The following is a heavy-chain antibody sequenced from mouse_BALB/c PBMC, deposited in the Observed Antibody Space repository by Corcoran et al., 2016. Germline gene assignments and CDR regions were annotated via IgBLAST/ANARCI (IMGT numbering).Heavy chain of an antibody. CDR3: ARNWDVGFAY. CDR2: INPDSSTI. V-gene: IGHV4-1*02. D-gene: IGHD4-1*01. CDR1: GFDFSRYW. Sequence: EVKLLESGGGLVQPGGSLKLSCAASGFDFSRYWISWVRQAPGKGLEWIGEINPDSSTINYTPSLKDKFIISRDNAKNTLYLQRSKVRSEDTALYYCARNWDVGFAYWGQGTLVTVSA. J-gene: IGHJ3*01.